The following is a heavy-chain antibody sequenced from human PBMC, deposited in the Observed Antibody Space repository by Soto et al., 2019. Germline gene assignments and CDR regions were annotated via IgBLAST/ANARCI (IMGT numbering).Heavy chain of an antibody. V-gene: IGHV4-30-4*01. CDR2: IYSTGTT. CDR1: GGTINVGDYY. Sequence: PSETLSLTCNVSGGTINVGDYYWTWIRQTPGKGLEWIGYIYSTGTTHNNPSLRGRVTMSVDTTKSQFSLKLTSVTAADTAVYFCARAAARDGYSAFERWGQGTLVTVSS. CDR3: ARAAARDGYSAFER. D-gene: IGHD2-15*01. J-gene: IGHJ4*02.